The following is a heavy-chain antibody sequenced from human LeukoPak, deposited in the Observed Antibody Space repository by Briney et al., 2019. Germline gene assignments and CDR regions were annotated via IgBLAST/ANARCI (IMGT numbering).Heavy chain of an antibody. Sequence: ASVKVSCKASGGTFTSYDINWVRQATGQGLEWMGWMNPNSGNTGYAQKFQGRVTITRNTSISTAYMELSSLRSEDTAVYYCARVPVIAAAADYWGQGTLVTVSS. CDR3: ARVPVIAAAADY. CDR1: GGTFTSYD. D-gene: IGHD6-13*01. CDR2: MNPNSGNT. J-gene: IGHJ4*02. V-gene: IGHV1-8*03.